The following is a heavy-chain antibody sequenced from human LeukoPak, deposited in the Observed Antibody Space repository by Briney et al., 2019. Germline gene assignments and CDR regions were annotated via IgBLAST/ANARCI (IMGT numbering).Heavy chain of an antibody. CDR2: ISYDGSNK. J-gene: IGHJ3*02. D-gene: IGHD5-12*01. CDR1: GFTFSSYG. Sequence: AGSLRLSCAASGFTFSSYGMHWVRQAPGKGLEWVAVISYDGSNKYYADSVKGRFTISRDNSKNTLYLQMNSLRAEDTAVYYCAKPRGMEIVGHAFDIWGQGTMVTVSS. CDR3: AKPRGMEIVGHAFDI. V-gene: IGHV3-30*18.